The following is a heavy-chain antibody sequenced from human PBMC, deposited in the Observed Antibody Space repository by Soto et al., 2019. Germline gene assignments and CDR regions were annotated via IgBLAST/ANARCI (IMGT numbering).Heavy chain of an antibody. D-gene: IGHD3-22*01. CDR3: ARAYYDRSGYAVDP. CDR1: GGSISSYY. Sequence: SETLSLTCTVSGGSISSYYWSWIRQPPGKGLEWIGYIYYSGSTNYNPSLKSRGTISVDTSKNQFSLKLSSVTAADTAVYSCARAYYDRSGYAVDPWGQGTLVTVSS. CDR2: IYYSGST. V-gene: IGHV4-59*08. J-gene: IGHJ5*02.